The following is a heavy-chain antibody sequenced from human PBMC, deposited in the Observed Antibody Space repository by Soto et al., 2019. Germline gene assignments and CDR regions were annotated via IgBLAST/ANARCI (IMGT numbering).Heavy chain of an antibody. V-gene: IGHV4-34*01. CDR2: INHSGST. CDR1: GGSFSGYY. Sequence: QVQLQQWGAGLLKPSETLSLTCAVYGGSFSGYYWSWIRQPPGKGLEWIGEINHSGSTNYNPSLKGRVTISVDTSKNQFSLKLSSVTAADTAVYYCARAGAAAGLTYYYYYYGMDVWGQGTTVTVSS. CDR3: ARAGAAAGLTYYYYYYGMDV. D-gene: IGHD6-13*01. J-gene: IGHJ6*02.